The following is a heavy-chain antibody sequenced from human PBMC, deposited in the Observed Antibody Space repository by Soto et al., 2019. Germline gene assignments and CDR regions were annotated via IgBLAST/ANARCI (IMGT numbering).Heavy chain of an antibody. D-gene: IGHD3-22*01. CDR1: GYSLTTYW. CDR3: ARLAYYYDSSGYPYYFDY. CDR2: IYPGDSDT. Sequence: GESLKISCKGSGYSLTTYWIGWVRQMPGKGLEWMGIIYPGDSDTRYSPSFQGQVTISADKSISTAYLQWSSLKASDTAMYYCARLAYYYDSSGYPYYFDYWGQGTLVTSPQ. J-gene: IGHJ4*02. V-gene: IGHV5-51*01.